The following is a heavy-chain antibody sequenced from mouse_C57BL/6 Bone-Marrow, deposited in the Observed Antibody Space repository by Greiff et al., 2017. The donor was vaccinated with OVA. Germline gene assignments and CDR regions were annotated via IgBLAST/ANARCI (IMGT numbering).Heavy chain of an antibody. D-gene: IGHD1-1*01. CDR2: INPNNGGT. CDR3: ARRAITTVVAPYFDD. J-gene: IGHJ2*01. V-gene: IGHV1-18*01. Sequence: EVQLQESGPELVKPGASVKIPCKASGYTFTDYNMDWVKQSHGKSLEWIGDINPNNGGTIYNQKFKGKATLTVDKSSSTAYMELRSLTSEDTAVYYCARRAITTVVAPYFDDWGQGTTLTVSS. CDR1: GYTFTDYN.